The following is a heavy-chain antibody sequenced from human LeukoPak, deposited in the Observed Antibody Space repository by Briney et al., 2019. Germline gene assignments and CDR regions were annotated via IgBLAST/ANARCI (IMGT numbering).Heavy chain of an antibody. V-gene: IGHV4-39*07. J-gene: IGHJ6*03. CDR1: GGSISSSSYY. CDR3: ARAVRGGNSRDYYYYYMDV. Sequence: ASETLSLTCTVSGGSISSSSYYWGWIRQPPGKGLEWIDIYHSGSTYYNPSLKSRVTISVDTSKNQFSLKLSSVTAADTAVYYCARAVRGGNSRDYYYYYMDVWGKGTTVTVSS. CDR2: IYHSGST. D-gene: IGHD4-23*01.